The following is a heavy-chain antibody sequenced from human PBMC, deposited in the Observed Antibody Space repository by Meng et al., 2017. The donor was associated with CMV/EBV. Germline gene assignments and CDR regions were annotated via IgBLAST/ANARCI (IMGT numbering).Heavy chain of an antibody. J-gene: IGHJ5*02. CDR1: GSIFSNYS. Sequence: GESLKISCAASGSIFSNYSMNWVRQSPGKGLVWVSRINSDGSSTSYADSVKGRFTISRDNAKNTLYLQMNSLRAEDTAVYYCAREISHYGINWFDPWGQGTLVTVSS. D-gene: IGHD4-11*01. CDR3: AREISHYGINWFDP. V-gene: IGHV3-74*01. CDR2: INSDGSST.